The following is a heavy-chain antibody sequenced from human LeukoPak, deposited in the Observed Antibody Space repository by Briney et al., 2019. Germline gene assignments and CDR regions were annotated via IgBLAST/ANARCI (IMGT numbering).Heavy chain of an antibody. CDR1: GFTFSSYS. CDR2: ISSGSSYI. D-gene: IGHD3-16*02. CDR3: ARDIGRVVDY. Sequence: GGSLRLSCAASGFTFSSYSMNWVRQAPGKGLEWVSAISSGSSYIYYADAVEGRFTISRDNAKNSLYLQMNSLRADDTAVYYCARDIGRVVDYWGQGTLVTVSS. V-gene: IGHV3-21*01. J-gene: IGHJ4*02.